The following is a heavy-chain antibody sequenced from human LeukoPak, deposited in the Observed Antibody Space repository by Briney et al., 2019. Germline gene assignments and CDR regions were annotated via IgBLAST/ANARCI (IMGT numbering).Heavy chain of an antibody. D-gene: IGHD3-10*01. V-gene: IGHV5-51*01. J-gene: IGHJ3*02. Sequence: GESLKISCKGSGYSFTTYWIGWVRQMPGRGLEWMGIIYPGDSDTRYTPSFQGQVTISADKSISTAYLQWSSLKASDTAMYYCARQPITMVRGVEDAFDIWGQGTMVTVSS. CDR1: GYSFTTYW. CDR3: ARQPITMVRGVEDAFDI. CDR2: IYPGDSDT.